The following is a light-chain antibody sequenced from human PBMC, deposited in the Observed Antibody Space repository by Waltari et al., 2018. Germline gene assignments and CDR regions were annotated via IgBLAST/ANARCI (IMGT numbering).Light chain of an antibody. Sequence: IQLTQSPSSLSASVGDSVTITCRASQDISNWLAWYQQKPGKAPKLLISRASTLHSGAPSRFSGSGSGTDFTLTISGMQPEDSATYYCQQLVNYPLTFGGGTKVEIK. CDR2: RAS. CDR1: QDISNW. CDR3: QQLVNYPLT. J-gene: IGKJ4*01. V-gene: IGKV1D-16*01.